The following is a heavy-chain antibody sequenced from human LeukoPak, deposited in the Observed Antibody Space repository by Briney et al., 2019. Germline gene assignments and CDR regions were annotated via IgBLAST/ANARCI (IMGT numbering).Heavy chain of an antibody. CDR1: GFTFYDYA. V-gene: IGHV3-9*01. Sequence: GGSLRLSCAASGFTFYDYAMYWVRQVPGKGLEWVSAISWNSGNIGYADSVKGRFTISRDNAKNSLYLQMNSLRTEDTALYYCAKDRADYGDYIGYFDYWGQGTLVTASS. D-gene: IGHD4-17*01. CDR3: AKDRADYGDYIGYFDY. CDR2: ISWNSGNI. J-gene: IGHJ4*02.